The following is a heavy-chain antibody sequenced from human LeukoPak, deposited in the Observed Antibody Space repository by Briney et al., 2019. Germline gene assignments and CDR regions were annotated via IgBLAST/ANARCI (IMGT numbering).Heavy chain of an antibody. CDR2: INPNSGGT. Sequence: ASVKVSCKASGYTFTGYYMHWVRQAPGQGLEWMGLINPNSGGTNYAQKFQGRVAMTRDTSISTAYMELSRLRSDDTAVYYCARDQVWAVRGGNYYYYGMDVWGQGTTVTVSS. D-gene: IGHD3-10*01. V-gene: IGHV1-2*02. CDR3: ARDQVWAVRGGNYYYYGMDV. J-gene: IGHJ6*02. CDR1: GYTFTGYY.